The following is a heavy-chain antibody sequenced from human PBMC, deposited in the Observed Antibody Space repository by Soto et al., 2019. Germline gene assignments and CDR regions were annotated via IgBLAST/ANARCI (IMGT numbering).Heavy chain of an antibody. Sequence: ASVKVSCKASGYTFTGYYMHWVRQAPGQGLEWMGWINPNSGGTNYAQKFQGWVTMTRDTSISTAYMELSRLRSDDTAVYYCARLAYCGGDCLYYFDYWGQGTLVTVSS. J-gene: IGHJ4*02. CDR2: INPNSGGT. D-gene: IGHD2-21*02. V-gene: IGHV1-2*04. CDR3: ARLAYCGGDCLYYFDY. CDR1: GYTFTGYY.